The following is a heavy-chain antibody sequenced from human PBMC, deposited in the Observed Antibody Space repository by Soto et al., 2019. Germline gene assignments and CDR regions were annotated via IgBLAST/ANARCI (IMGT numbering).Heavy chain of an antibody. Sequence: QVQLVESGGGVVQPGTSLRLSCEASGFTFTSNAMHWVRQAPGKGLEWVALISYDGDNKYYADSVKGRFNISRDNSKNTLYLQMNSLRGDDTAVYYCAREPREDDDSSGFDYWGQGNLVTVSS. CDR2: ISYDGDNK. CDR1: GFTFTSNA. D-gene: IGHD3-22*01. J-gene: IGHJ4*02. V-gene: IGHV3-30-3*01. CDR3: AREPREDDDSSGFDY.